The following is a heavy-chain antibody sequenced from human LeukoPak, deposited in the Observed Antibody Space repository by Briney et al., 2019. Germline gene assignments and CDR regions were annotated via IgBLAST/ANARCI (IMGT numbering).Heavy chain of an antibody. CDR1: GFTFSSYW. CDR3: ARGTYGLRIDNWFDP. D-gene: IGHD1-26*01. V-gene: IGHV3-74*01. CDR2: INTDGSST. Sequence: GGSLRLSCAASGFTFSSYWMHWVRQAPGKGLVWVSRINTDGSSTSYADSVKGRFTISRDNAKNTLYLQMNSLRAEDTAVYYCARGTYGLRIDNWFDPWGQGTLVTVS. J-gene: IGHJ5*02.